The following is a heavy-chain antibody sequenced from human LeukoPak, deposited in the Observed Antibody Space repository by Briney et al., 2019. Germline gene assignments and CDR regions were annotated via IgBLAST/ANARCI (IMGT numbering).Heavy chain of an antibody. CDR3: AKGGWLEY. D-gene: IGHD6-19*01. V-gene: IGHV3-23*01. J-gene: IGHJ4*02. CDR2: LSVIGGNT. CDR1: GFTFSSYA. Sequence: GGSLRLSCAASGFTFSSYAMSWVRQAPGKGLEWVSILSVIGGNTNYADSVKGRFTSSRDNSKNTLYLQMNSLRAEDTAVYYCAKGGWLEYWGQGTLVTVSS.